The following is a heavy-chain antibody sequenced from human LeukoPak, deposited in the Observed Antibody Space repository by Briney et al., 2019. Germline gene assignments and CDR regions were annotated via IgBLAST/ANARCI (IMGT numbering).Heavy chain of an antibody. CDR2: IYYSGST. Sequence: PSETLSLTCTVSGGSISSGGYYWSWIRQHPGKGLEWIGYIYYSGSTYYNPSLKSRVTISVDTSKNQFSLKLSSVTAADTAVYYCARDGPGYGDYSDVWGQGTTVTVSS. V-gene: IGHV4-31*03. D-gene: IGHD4-17*01. J-gene: IGHJ6*02. CDR1: GGSISSGGYY. CDR3: ARDGPGYGDYSDV.